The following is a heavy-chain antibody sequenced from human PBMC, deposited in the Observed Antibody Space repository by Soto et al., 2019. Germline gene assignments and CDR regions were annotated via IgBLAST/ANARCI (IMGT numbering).Heavy chain of an antibody. D-gene: IGHD3-10*02. Sequence: GGSLRLSCVASVFTFSSYGMHWVRQAPGKGLEWVALMAYDGNNKYYADSVTGRFTISRDNSKNTLYLQMNSLRAEDTAVYYCAKDKSATFGYFDYWGQGTLVTVSS. CDR1: VFTFSSYG. CDR3: AKDKSATFGYFDY. V-gene: IGHV3-30*18. CDR2: MAYDGNNK. J-gene: IGHJ4*02.